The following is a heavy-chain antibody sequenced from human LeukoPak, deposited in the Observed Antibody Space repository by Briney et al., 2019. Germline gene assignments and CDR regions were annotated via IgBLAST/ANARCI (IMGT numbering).Heavy chain of an antibody. CDR2: FDPEDGET. CDR1: GYTRTELS. CDR3: ATGLLGKGPGP. Sequence: ASVKLSCKVSGYTRTELSMNWVRHAPGNRLEWRGGFDPEDGETIYAQKFQGRVTMTEDTSTDTAYMELSSLRSEDTAVYYCATGLLGKGPGPWGQGTLVTVSS. V-gene: IGHV1-24*01. J-gene: IGHJ5*02. D-gene: IGHD2-15*01.